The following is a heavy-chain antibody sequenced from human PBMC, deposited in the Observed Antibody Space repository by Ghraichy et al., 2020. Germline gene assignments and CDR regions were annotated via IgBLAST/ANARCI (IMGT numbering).Heavy chain of an antibody. J-gene: IGHJ5*02. CDR1: GFTFNSYR. V-gene: IGHV3-48*01. D-gene: IGHD3-10*01. CDR2: ISSNSSTI. Sequence: GESLYISCAASGFTFNSYRMHWVRQAPGKGLEWVSYISSNSSTIQYADSVQGRFNLSRDNANNSLNLQMTSLRAEDTAIYYCAREYAMTMIRGVIAGWFDTWGQGTLVTVSS. CDR3: AREYAMTMIRGVIAGWFDT.